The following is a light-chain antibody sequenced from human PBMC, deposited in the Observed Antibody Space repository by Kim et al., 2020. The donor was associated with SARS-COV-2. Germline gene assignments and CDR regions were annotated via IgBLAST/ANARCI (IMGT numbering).Light chain of an antibody. CDR2: GNS. J-gene: IGLJ3*02. V-gene: IGLV1-40*01. CDR3: QSNDSSLSGAWV. CDR1: SSSIGSGYA. Sequence: VTVSATGSSSSIGSGYAVPWDHQRPGTAPKLLFYGNSNRPSGFPDRFSGSKSGTSASLAITGLQAEDEADYYCQSNDSSLSGAWVLGGGTQRTV.